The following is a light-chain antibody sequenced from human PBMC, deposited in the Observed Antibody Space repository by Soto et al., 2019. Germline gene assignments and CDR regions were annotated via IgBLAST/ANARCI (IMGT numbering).Light chain of an antibody. J-gene: IGLJ3*02. CDR3: SSFTSINTWV. Sequence: QSVLTQPASVSGSPGQSITISCTGTSSDVGGYSYVSWYQQHPGKAPKLMIYEVGNRPSGVSNRFSGSKSGNTASLTISGLQAEDEADYYCSSFTSINTWVFGGGTKLTVL. CDR2: EVG. CDR1: SSDVGGYSY. V-gene: IGLV2-14*01.